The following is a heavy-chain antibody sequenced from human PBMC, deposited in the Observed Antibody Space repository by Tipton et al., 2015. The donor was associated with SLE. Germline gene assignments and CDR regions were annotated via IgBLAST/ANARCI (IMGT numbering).Heavy chain of an antibody. D-gene: IGHD5-24*01. V-gene: IGHV4-34*01. CDR1: GGSLGGHY. Sequence: GLVKPSETLSLTCAVYGGSLGGHYWSWIRQSLGTGLEWIGSIYYSGSTNYNPSLKSRVTISVDTSKDQFSMKVNSVTAADTAVYNGARTIQFGPGDWGRGTLVTVSS. CDR2: IYYSGST. CDR3: ARTIQFGPGD. J-gene: IGHJ4*02.